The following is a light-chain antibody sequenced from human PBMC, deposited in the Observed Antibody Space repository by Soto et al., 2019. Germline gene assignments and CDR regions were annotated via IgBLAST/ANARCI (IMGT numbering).Light chain of an antibody. J-gene: IGKJ5*01. Sequence: DLQLTQSPSFLSASAGDRATITCRASQGPSNYLAWYQQKPGKAPKLLIYAASTLQSGVPSRFSGSGSGTEFTLTISSLQPEDFATYYCQQLNSYPPTFGQGTRLEIK. CDR1: QGPSNY. CDR3: QQLNSYPPT. V-gene: IGKV1-9*01. CDR2: AAS.